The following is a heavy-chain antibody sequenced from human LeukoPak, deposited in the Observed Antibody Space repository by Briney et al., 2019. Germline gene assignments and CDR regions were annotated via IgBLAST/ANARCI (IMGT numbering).Heavy chain of an antibody. V-gene: IGHV1-69*01. CDR3: ARVGYSSGWYNQDYYYYYGMDV. Sequence: SVKVSCKASGGTFSSYAISWVRQAPGQGLEWMGGIIPIFDTANYAQKFQGRVTITADESTSTAYMELSSLRSEDTAVYYCARVGYSSGWYNQDYYYYYGMDVWGQGTTVTISS. CDR1: GGTFSSYA. CDR2: IIPIFDTA. J-gene: IGHJ6*02. D-gene: IGHD6-19*01.